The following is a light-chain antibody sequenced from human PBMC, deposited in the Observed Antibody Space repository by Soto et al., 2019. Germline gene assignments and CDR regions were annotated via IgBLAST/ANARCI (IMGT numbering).Light chain of an antibody. CDR1: TGAVTSGYY. V-gene: IGLV7-43*01. Sequence: VVTQEPSLTVSPGGTVTLTCTSSTGAVTSGYYPCWFQQKPGQAPRALIYSTTNKQSWTPARFSGSLLGGKAALTLSGVQPEDEAEYYCLLYYGGSWVFGGGTKLTVL. CDR2: STT. J-gene: IGLJ3*02. CDR3: LLYYGGSWV.